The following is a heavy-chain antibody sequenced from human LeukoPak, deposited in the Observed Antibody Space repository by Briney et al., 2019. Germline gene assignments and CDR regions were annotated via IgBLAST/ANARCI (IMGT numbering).Heavy chain of an antibody. V-gene: IGHV4-59*01. Sequence: NPSQTLSLTCTVSGGSISSYYWSWIRQPPGKGLEWFGCIYYSGSTNYNPSLKSRVTISVDTSKNQFSLKLSSVTAADTAVYYCARGLGYGEYLVPFDIWGQGTLVTVSS. D-gene: IGHD4-17*01. CDR2: IYYSGST. CDR3: ARGLGYGEYLVPFDI. CDR1: GGSISSYY. J-gene: IGHJ3*02.